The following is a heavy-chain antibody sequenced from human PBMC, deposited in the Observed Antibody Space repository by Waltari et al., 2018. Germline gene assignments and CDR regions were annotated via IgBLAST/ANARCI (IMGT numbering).Heavy chain of an antibody. Sequence: QVQLQESGPGLVKPSQTLSLTCTVSGGSISSGRYSWSWIRQPAGKGLEWIGRIDTSGSTNYNPSLKSRVTISVDTSKNQFSLKLSSVTAADTAVYYCARGNGGTHNWFDPWGQGTLVTVSS. V-gene: IGHV4-61*02. D-gene: IGHD2-15*01. CDR1: GGSISSGRYS. CDR3: ARGNGGTHNWFDP. CDR2: IDTSGST. J-gene: IGHJ5*02.